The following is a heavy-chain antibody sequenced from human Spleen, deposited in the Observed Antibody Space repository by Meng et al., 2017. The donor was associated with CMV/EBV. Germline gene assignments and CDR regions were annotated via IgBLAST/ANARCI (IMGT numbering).Heavy chain of an antibody. CDR2: IIPILGLS. V-gene: IGHV1-69*10. J-gene: IGHJ4*02. CDR1: GGTFGSNA. CDR3: VTYQYDSGWTEDS. D-gene: IGHD3-16*01. Sequence: SVKVSCKASGGTFGSNALSWVRQAPGQGLEWMGGIIPILGLSTYAQRFQGRVTITADKSTGTGYMEVTSLRFDDTAVYYCVTYQYDSGWTEDSWGQGTLVTVSS.